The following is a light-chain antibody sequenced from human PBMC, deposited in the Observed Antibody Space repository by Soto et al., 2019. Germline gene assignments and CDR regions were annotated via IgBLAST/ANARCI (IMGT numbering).Light chain of an antibody. V-gene: IGKV1-5*03. CDR1: QTISSW. CDR2: KAY. Sequence: IQVTQSPSTLSGSLGDIVAMTCRASQTISSWLAWYQQKPGKDPKLLIYKAYTLKSGVPSRFSGSGYGTEFTLNISSLQPDDFATYYCQHYTSYSDAFGQGTKADIK. J-gene: IGKJ1*01. CDR3: QHYTSYSDA.